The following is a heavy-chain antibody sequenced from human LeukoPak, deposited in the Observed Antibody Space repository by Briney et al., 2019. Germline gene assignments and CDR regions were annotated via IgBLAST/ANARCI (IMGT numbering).Heavy chain of an antibody. CDR2: IYHSGST. CDR1: GYSISIDYY. Sequence: PSETLSLTCAVSGYSISIDYYWGWIRQPPGKGLEWIGSIYHSGSTYYNPSLKSRVTISVDTSKNQFSLKLSSVTAADTAVYYCARGGGYNPFDYWGQGTLVIVSS. V-gene: IGHV4-38-2*01. CDR3: ARGGGYNPFDY. J-gene: IGHJ4*02. D-gene: IGHD5-24*01.